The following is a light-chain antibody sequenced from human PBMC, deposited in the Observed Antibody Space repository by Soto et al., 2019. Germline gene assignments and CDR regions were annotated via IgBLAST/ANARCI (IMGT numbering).Light chain of an antibody. CDR3: QQYNSYPWT. V-gene: IGKV1-5*01. Sequence: DIQMTQSPSTLSASVGDRVTITCRASQSISSWLAWYQQKPGKAPKLLIYDASSLKSVVPSSCSGSGSGTEFTLTSSSLQPDDFATYCCQQYNSYPWTFGQGTKVEIK. J-gene: IGKJ1*01. CDR1: QSISSW. CDR2: DAS.